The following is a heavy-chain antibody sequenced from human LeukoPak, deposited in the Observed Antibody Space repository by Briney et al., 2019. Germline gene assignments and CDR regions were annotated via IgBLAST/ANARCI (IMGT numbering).Heavy chain of an antibody. Sequence: PGGSLRLSCAASGFTFSSYGMHWVRQAPGKGLEWVAFIRYDGSNKYYADSVKGRFTISRDNSKNTLYLQMNSLRAEDTAVYYCAKDQRLGLRWLQGRGGYYFDYWGQGTLVTVSS. V-gene: IGHV3-30*02. CDR3: AKDQRLGLRWLQGRGGYYFDY. CDR1: GFTFSSYG. J-gene: IGHJ4*02. D-gene: IGHD5-24*01. CDR2: IRYDGSNK.